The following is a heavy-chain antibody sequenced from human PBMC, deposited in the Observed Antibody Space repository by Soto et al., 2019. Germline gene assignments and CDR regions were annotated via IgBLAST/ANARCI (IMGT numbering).Heavy chain of an antibody. CDR2: FSDSGANT. J-gene: IGHJ4*02. Sequence: GGSLRLSCAASGFTSNNYAMSWVRQAPGKGLEWVSSFSDSGANTYYSDSVKGRFTISRDNSKNALYLQMNSLRADDTAVYYCAKYASSSWSLFDYWGQGTLVTV. D-gene: IGHD6-13*01. CDR1: GFTSNNYA. CDR3: AKYASSSWSLFDY. V-gene: IGHV3-23*01.